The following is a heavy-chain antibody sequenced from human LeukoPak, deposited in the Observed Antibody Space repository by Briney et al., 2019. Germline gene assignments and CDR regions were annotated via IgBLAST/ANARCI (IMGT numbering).Heavy chain of an antibody. J-gene: IGHJ4*02. D-gene: IGHD5-12*01. Sequence: SETLSLTCTVSGGSISSGSYYWSWIRQPAGKGLEWIGEINHSGSTNYNPSLKSRVTISVDTSKNQFSLKLSSVTAADTAVYYCARLSYSGYDYYFDYWGQGTLVTVSS. CDR2: INHSGST. CDR1: GGSISSGSYY. CDR3: ARLSYSGYDYYFDY. V-gene: IGHV4-61*10.